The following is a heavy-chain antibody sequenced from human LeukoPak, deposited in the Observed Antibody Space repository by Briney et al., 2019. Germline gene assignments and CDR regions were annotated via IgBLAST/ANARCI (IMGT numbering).Heavy chain of an antibody. CDR2: MNPNSGNT. CDR1: GYTFTSYD. D-gene: IGHD3-10*01. J-gene: IGHJ6*03. CDR3: ARGVTMVRADYYHYYMDV. V-gene: IGHV1-8*03. Sequence: ASVTVSCTASGYTFTSYDINWVRQATGQGLEWMGWMNPNSGNTGYAQKFQGRVTITRNTSISTGYMELSSLRSEDTAVYYCARGVTMVRADYYHYYMDVWGKGTTVTVSS.